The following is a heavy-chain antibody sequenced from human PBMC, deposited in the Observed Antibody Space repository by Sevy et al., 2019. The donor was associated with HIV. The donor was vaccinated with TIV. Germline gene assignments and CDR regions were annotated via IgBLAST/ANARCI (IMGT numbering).Heavy chain of an antibody. D-gene: IGHD4-4*01. Sequence: GGSLRLSCAASGFTFSSYGMHWVRQAPGKGLEWVAVIWYDGSNKYYADSVKGRFTLPRDNYKNTLYLQMNSLRAEETAVYYCARDCGTVTQTPCSYGMDVWGQGTTVTVSS. CDR3: ARDCGTVTQTPCSYGMDV. CDR2: IWYDGSNK. J-gene: IGHJ6*02. V-gene: IGHV3-33*01. CDR1: GFTFSSYG.